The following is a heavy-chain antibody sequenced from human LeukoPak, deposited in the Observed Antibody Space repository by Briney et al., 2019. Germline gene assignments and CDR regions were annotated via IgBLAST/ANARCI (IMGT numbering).Heavy chain of an antibody. CDR1: GYTFTGYY. CDR3: ARGPPGVPAASYYMDV. D-gene: IGHD2-2*01. V-gene: IGHV1-2*02. Sequence: ASVKVSCKASGYTFTGYYMHWVRQAPGQGLEWMGWINPNSGGTNYAQKFQGRVTMTRDTSISTAYMELSRLRSDDTAVYYCARGPPGVPAASYYMDVWGKGTTVTVSS. CDR2: INPNSGGT. J-gene: IGHJ6*03.